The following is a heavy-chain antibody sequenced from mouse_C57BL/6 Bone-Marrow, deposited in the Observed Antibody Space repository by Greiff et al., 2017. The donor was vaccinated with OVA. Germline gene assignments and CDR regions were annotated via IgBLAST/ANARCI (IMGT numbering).Heavy chain of an antibody. J-gene: IGHJ4*01. CDR1: GYTFTEYT. CDR3: ARHEDNYYGSSRYAMDY. V-gene: IGHV1-62-2*01. Sequence: LVKPGASVKLSCKASGYTFTEYTIHWVKQRSGQGLEWIGWFYPGSGSIKYNEKFKDKATLTADKSSSTVYMELSRLTSEDSAVEFCARHEDNYYGSSRYAMDYWGQGTSVTVSS. CDR2: FYPGSGSI. D-gene: IGHD1-1*01.